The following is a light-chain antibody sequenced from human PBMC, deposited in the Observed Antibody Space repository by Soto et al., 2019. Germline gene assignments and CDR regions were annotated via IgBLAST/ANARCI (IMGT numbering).Light chain of an antibody. V-gene: IGLV2-14*01. CDR1: SSDVGGYNF. CDR3: SSYTSSSTLLYV. Sequence: QSALTQPASVPGSPGQSITISCTGTSSDVGGYNFVSWYQHHPGKAPKLMIYEVSNRPSGVSNRFSGSKSGNTASLTISGLQAEDEADYYCSSYTSSSTLLYVFGTGTKVTVL. CDR2: EVS. J-gene: IGLJ1*01.